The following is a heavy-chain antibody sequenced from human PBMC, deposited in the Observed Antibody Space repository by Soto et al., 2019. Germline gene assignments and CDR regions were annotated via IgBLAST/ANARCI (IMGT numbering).Heavy chain of an antibody. CDR2: ISAYNGNT. Sequence: QVQLVQSGAEVKKPGASVKVSCKASGYTFTSYGISWVRQAPGQGLEWMGWISAYNGNTNYAQKLQGRVTMTTDTSTNTAYMELRSLRSDDTAVYYCARWGYYDSSGYYSTNGLDYWGQGTLVTVSS. J-gene: IGHJ4*02. V-gene: IGHV1-18*01. CDR3: ARWGYYDSSGYYSTNGLDY. D-gene: IGHD3-22*01. CDR1: GYTFTSYG.